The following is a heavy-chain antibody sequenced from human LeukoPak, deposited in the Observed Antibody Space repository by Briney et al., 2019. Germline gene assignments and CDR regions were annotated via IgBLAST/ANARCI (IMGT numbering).Heavy chain of an antibody. CDR2: IVSNGGNT. V-gene: IGHV3-23*01. CDR3: AARGPLRKYYFDS. D-gene: IGHD3-16*01. J-gene: IGHJ4*02. CDR1: GFTFNTYG. Sequence: GGSLRLSCAASGFTFNTYGMSWVRQVPGKGLEWVSSIVSNGGNTFCADSVKGRFTISRDNPKNTLYLEMNSLRVEDTAVYYCAARGPLRKYYFDSWGQGSLVTVSS.